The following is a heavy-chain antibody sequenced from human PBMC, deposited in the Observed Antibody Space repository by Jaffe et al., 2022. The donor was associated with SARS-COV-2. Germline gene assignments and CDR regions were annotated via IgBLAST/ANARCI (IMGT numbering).Heavy chain of an antibody. CDR2: IYIDGSRT. V-gene: IGHV3-74*03. Sequence: EVHLVESGGGLVQPGGSLRLSCAASGFTFSNYWMHWVRQGPGKGLEWVSRIYIDGSRTEYADSVRGRFTISRDNAKNSVYLQMNSLRGDDTAVYYCVRVGALGGATNFDFWGPGTLVTVSS. J-gene: IGHJ4*02. CDR1: GFTFSNYW. CDR3: VRVGALGGATNFDF. D-gene: IGHD1-26*01.